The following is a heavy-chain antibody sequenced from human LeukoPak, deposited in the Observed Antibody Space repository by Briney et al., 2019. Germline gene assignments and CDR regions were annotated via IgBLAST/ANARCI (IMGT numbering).Heavy chain of an antibody. Sequence: GGSLRLSCAASGFTFSSYGMHWVRQAPGKGLEWVAVIWYDGSNKYYADSVKGRFTISRDNSKDTLYLQMNSLRAEDTAVYYCARDRVGASDWGQGALVTVSS. CDR2: IWYDGSNK. V-gene: IGHV3-33*01. D-gene: IGHD1-26*01. J-gene: IGHJ4*02. CDR3: ARDRVGASD. CDR1: GFTFSSYG.